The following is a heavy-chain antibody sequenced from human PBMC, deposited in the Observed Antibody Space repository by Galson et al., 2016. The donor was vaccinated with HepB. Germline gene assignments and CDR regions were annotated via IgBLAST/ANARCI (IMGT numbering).Heavy chain of an antibody. CDR3: AKGDGSYYADH. V-gene: IGHV3-33*06. Sequence: SLRLSCAASGFTLNTYGMHWVRQAPGKGLEWVAIIWYDGNNKYYADSVRGRFAISRDTSKNTLYLQMNSLRVEDTAIYYCAKGDGSYYADHWDQGTLVTVS. J-gene: IGHJ4*02. D-gene: IGHD1-26*01. CDR2: IWYDGNNK. CDR1: GFTLNTYG.